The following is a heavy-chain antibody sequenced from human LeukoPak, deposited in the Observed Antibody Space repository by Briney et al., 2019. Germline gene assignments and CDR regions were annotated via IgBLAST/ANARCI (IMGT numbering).Heavy chain of an antibody. D-gene: IGHD3-9*01. Sequence: PSETLSLTCTVSGGSISSSSYYWGWIRQPPGKGLEWIGSMYYIGSTYYNPSLKSRVTISVDTSKNQFSLKLSSVTAADTAVYYCARQRRYFDWLVCWFDPWGQGTLVTVSS. J-gene: IGHJ5*02. V-gene: IGHV4-39*01. CDR1: GGSISSSSYY. CDR2: MYYIGST. CDR3: ARQRRYFDWLVCWFDP.